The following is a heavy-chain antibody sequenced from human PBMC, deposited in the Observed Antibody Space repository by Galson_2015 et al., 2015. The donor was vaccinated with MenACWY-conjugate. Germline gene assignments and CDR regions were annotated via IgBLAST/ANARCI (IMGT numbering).Heavy chain of an antibody. J-gene: IGHJ3*02. D-gene: IGHD2-15*01. CDR2: IRGDGSAI. CDR3: TGVQEGTSGSFDI. Sequence: SLRLSCAASGFTFSRYWMHWVRQVPGKGLVWVSRIRGDGSAITYADSVKGRFIISRDNAKNTMFLQMNSLRVEDTGVYYCTGVQEGTSGSFDIWGLGTLVTVSS. CDR1: GFTFSRYW. V-gene: IGHV3-74*01.